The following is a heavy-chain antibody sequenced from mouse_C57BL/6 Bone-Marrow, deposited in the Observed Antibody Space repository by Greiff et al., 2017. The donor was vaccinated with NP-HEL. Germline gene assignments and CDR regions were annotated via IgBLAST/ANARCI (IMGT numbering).Heavy chain of an antibody. V-gene: IGHV5-4*01. J-gene: IGHJ4*01. CDR2: ISDGGSYT. D-gene: IGHD1-1*01. CDR1: GFTFSSYA. Sequence: EVMLVESGGGLVKPGGSLKLSCAASGFTFSSYAMSWVRQTPEKRLEWVATISDGGSYTYYPDNVKGRFTISRDNAKNNLYLQMSHLKSEDTAMYYCARDWYYGSSYYAMDYWGQGTSVTVSS. CDR3: ARDWYYGSSYYAMDY.